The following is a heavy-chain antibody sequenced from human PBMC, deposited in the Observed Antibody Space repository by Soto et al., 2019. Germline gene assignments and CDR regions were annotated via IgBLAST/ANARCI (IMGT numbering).Heavy chain of an antibody. V-gene: IGHV3-49*03. J-gene: IGHJ4*02. Sequence: GGSLRLSCTASGFTFGDYAMSWFRQAPGKGLEWVGFIRSKAYGGTTEYAASVKGRFTISRDDSKSIAYLQMNSLKTEDTAVYYCTRVLQGQWLENYFDYWGQGTLVTVSS. CDR3: TRVLQGQWLENYFDY. CDR1: GFTFGDYA. D-gene: IGHD6-19*01. CDR2: IRSKAYGGTT.